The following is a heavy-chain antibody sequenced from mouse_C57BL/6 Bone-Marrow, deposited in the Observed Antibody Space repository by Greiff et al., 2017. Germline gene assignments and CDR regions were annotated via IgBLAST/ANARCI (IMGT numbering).Heavy chain of an antibody. CDR3: AREFHWYFDV. Sequence: LQQSGAELVRPGTSVKMSCKASGYTFTNYWIGWAKQRPGHGLEWIGDIYPGGGYTNYNEKFKGKATLTADKSSSTAYMQFSSLTSEDSAIYYCAREFHWYFDVWGTGTTVTVSS. CDR1: GYTFTNYW. CDR2: IYPGGGYT. J-gene: IGHJ1*03. V-gene: IGHV1-63*01.